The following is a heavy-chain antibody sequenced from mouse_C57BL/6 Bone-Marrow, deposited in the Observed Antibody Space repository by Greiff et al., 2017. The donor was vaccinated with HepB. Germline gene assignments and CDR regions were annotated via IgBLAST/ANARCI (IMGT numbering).Heavy chain of an antibody. J-gene: IGHJ2*01. V-gene: IGHV5-4*01. Sequence: EVKVEESGGGLVKPGGSLKLSCAASGFTFSSYAMSWVRQTPKKRLEWVATISDGGSYTYYPDNVKGRFTISRDNAKNNLYLQMSHLKSEDTAMYYCARDRDYGSAPFDYWGQGTTLTVSS. CDR1: GFTFSSYA. CDR3: ARDRDYGSAPFDY. D-gene: IGHD1-1*01. CDR2: ISDGGSYT.